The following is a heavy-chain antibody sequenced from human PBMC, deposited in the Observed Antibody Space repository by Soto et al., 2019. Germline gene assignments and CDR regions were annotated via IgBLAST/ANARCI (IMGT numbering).Heavy chain of an antibody. V-gene: IGHV3-23*01. D-gene: IGHD6-19*01. CDR1: GFTFSSYA. J-gene: IGHJ4*02. CDR2: ISGSGGST. CDR3: ARCPIAVAGRVGSADY. Sequence: EVQLLESGGGLVQPGGSLRLSCAASGFTFSSYAMSWVRQAPGKGLEWVSAISGSGGSTYYADSVKGRFTIYRDNSKNTLYLQMNSLRAEDTAVYYCARCPIAVAGRVGSADYWGQGTLVTVSS.